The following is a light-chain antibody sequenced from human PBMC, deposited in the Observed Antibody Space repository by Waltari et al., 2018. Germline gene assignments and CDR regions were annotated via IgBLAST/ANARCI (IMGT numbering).Light chain of an antibody. CDR2: EAS. V-gene: IGKV1-6*01. J-gene: IGKJ2*01. CDR3: QQYNSYSLYT. CDR1: QGFRND. Sequence: AIQMTQSPSSLSASVGDRVTITCRASQGFRNDLGWYQQKPGTAPKLLIYEASTLQTGVPSRFSGTGSGTDFTLTISSLQPDDFATYYCQQYNSYSLYTFGQGTKLEI.